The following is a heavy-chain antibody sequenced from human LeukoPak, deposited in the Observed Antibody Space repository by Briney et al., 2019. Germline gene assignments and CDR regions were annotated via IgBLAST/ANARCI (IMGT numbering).Heavy chain of an antibody. CDR1: GFTFSSYA. CDR3: AREPRPLQYQLLLGAFDI. J-gene: IGHJ3*02. CDR2: ISYDGSNK. V-gene: IGHV3-30-3*01. Sequence: PGGSLRLSCAASGFTFSSYAMHWVRQAPGKGLEWVAVISYDGSNKYYADSVKGRFTISRDNSKNTLYLQMNSLRAEDTAVYYCAREPRPLQYQLLLGAFDIWGQGTMVTVSS. D-gene: IGHD2-2*01.